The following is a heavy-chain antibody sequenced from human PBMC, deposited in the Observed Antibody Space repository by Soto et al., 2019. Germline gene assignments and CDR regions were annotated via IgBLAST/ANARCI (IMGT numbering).Heavy chain of an antibody. CDR3: ARNAGGGRLYYGMDG. CDR1: GGSISSYKYF. CDR2: IYYSGTT. J-gene: IGHJ6*02. Sequence: SETLSLTCTVSGGSISSYKYFWGWFRQPPGKGLEWIANIYYSGTTSYNPSLKSRSTISVDTSKNQFSLKLTSVTAADTAIYYCARNAGGGRLYYGMDGWGQGTKVPVYS. D-gene: IGHD2-15*01. V-gene: IGHV4-39*01.